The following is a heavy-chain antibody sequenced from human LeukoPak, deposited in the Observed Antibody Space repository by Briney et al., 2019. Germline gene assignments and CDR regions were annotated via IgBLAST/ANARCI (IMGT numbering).Heavy chain of an antibody. V-gene: IGHV3-53*01. Sequence: GRSLRLSCAASGFTVSSNYMSWVRQAPGKGLEWVSVIYSGGSTYYADSVKGRFTISRDNSKNTLYLQMNSLRAEDTAVYYCARVGPSDYYDSSGYDYWGQGTLVTVSS. CDR1: GFTVSSNY. CDR2: IYSGGST. J-gene: IGHJ4*02. CDR3: ARVGPSDYYDSSGYDY. D-gene: IGHD3-22*01.